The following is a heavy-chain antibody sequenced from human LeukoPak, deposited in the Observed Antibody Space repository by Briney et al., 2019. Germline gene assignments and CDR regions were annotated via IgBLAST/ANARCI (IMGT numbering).Heavy chain of an antibody. V-gene: IGHV3-21*01. Sequence: GGPLRRSCAASGFTCSSYSMNWARKAPGKGLEWVPSISCTSSYIYYADSVKGRLTISRDNAKNSLYLQMNSLRAEDTAVYYCARDSADIVVVPAAMSAFDIWGQGTMVTVSS. J-gene: IGHJ3*02. D-gene: IGHD2-2*01. CDR1: GFTCSSYS. CDR2: ISCTSSYI. CDR3: ARDSADIVVVPAAMSAFDI.